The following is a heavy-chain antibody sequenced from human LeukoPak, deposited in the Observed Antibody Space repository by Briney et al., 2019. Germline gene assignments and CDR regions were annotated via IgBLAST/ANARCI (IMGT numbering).Heavy chain of an antibody. J-gene: IGHJ5*02. CDR2: ISYDESNR. CDR1: GFIFSNYG. D-gene: IGHD6-13*01. Sequence: GGSLRLSCAASGFIFSNYGIHWVRQAPGKGLEWVAVISYDESNRYYGDSVKGRVTISRDLSANTLHLQMNNLRTEDTAVYYCARDFQQKLVLQSWGQGTLVTVSS. V-gene: IGHV3-30*03. CDR3: ARDFQQKLVLQS.